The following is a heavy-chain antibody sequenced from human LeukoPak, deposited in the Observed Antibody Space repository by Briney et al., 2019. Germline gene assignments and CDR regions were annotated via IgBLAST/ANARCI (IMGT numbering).Heavy chain of an antibody. D-gene: IGHD3-9*01. CDR2: ISGGGETT. CDR3: ASDILTPPFEY. Sequence: GGSLRLSCAASGFTFNNYAMNWVRQAPGKGLEWVSSISGGGETTYYADSAKGRFTISRDNAKNSLYLQMNSLRAEDTAVYYCASDILTPPFEYWGQGTLVTVSS. CDR1: GFTFNNYA. J-gene: IGHJ4*02. V-gene: IGHV3-23*01.